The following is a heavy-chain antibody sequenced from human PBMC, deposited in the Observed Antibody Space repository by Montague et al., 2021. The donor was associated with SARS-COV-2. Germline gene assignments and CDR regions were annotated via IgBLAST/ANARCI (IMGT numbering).Heavy chain of an antibody. V-gene: IGHV4-39*01. Sequence: SETLSLTCTISGRAISTPDGYSGCIPQSPREGFMWIGSISYAGRTYYNPSLRSRVSFSMDTSKNHFSLSLNSVTAADTAVYFCARQLPSYCSTNKCYPYYFDVWGQGALVTVSS. CDR3: ARQLPSYCSTNKCYPYYFDV. CDR1: GRAISTPDGY. CDR2: ISYAGRT. J-gene: IGHJ4*02. D-gene: IGHD2-2*01.